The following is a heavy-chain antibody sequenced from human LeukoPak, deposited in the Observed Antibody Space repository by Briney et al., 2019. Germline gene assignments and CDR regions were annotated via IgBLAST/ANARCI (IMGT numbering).Heavy chain of an antibody. D-gene: IGHD2-8*02. J-gene: IGHJ4*02. CDR1: GVSISDYY. CDR2: VYYSGST. CDR3: ARLPSSTGGEY. V-gene: IGHV4-59*01. Sequence: SETLSLTCTVSGVSISDYYWSWIRQPPGKGLEWIGYVYYSGSTNYNPSLKSRVTISVDTSKNQFSLNLNSVTAADTAVYYCARLPSSTGGEYWGQGTLVTVSS.